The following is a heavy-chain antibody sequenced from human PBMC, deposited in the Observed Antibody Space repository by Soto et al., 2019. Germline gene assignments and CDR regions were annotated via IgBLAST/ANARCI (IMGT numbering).Heavy chain of an antibody. CDR2: FSDGGSNT. Sequence: EVQLLESGGGLVQPGGSLRLSCAASGFSFSSYAMNWVRQAPGKGLECVSAFSDGGSNTYYTDSVKGRFTISRDNSKNTVFLQMNSLRAEDTAVYYCAILDSSTWYTGYYFDYWGQGTLLTVSS. D-gene: IGHD6-13*01. CDR1: GFSFSSYA. V-gene: IGHV3-23*01. CDR3: AILDSSTWYTGYYFDY. J-gene: IGHJ4*02.